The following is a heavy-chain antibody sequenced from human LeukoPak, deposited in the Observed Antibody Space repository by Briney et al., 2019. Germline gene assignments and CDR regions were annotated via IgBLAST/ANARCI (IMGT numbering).Heavy chain of an antibody. Sequence: SETLSLTCTVSGGSISSGSYYWSWIRQPAGKGLEWIGRIYTSGSTNYNPSLKSRVTISVDTSKNQYSLKLSSVTAADTAVYYCAAGYSSTLLPWGQGTLVTVSS. CDR1: GGSISSGSYY. D-gene: IGHD6-19*01. J-gene: IGHJ5*02. CDR2: IYTSGST. CDR3: AAGYSSTLLP. V-gene: IGHV4-61*02.